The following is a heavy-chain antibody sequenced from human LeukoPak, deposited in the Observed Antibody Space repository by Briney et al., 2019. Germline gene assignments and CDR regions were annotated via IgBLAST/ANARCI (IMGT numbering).Heavy chain of an antibody. CDR2: INPNSGGT. J-gene: IGHJ5*02. V-gene: IGHV1-2*02. CDR1: GYTFTSYG. Sequence: ASVKVSCKASGYTFTSYGISWVRQAPGQGLEWMGWINPNSGGTNYAQKFQGRVTMTRDTSISTAYMELSRLRSDDTAVYYCARDGFLSKRIVGAKFGWFDPWGQGTLVTVSS. D-gene: IGHD1-26*01. CDR3: ARDGFLSKRIVGAKFGWFDP.